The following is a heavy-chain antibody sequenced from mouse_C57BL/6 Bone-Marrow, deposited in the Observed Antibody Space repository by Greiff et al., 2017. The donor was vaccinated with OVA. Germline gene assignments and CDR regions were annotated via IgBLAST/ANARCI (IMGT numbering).Heavy chain of an antibody. CDR2: INYDGSSP. J-gene: IGHJ4*01. CDR3: ARCPGWGDAMDY. V-gene: IGHV5-16*01. D-gene: IGHD2-3*01. CDR1: GFTFSDYY. Sequence: EVKLVESEGGLVQPGSSMKLSCTASGFTFSDYYMAWVRQVPEKGLEWVANINYDGSSPYYLDSLKSRFIISRDTAKNIRYLQMSSLKSEDTATYYCARCPGWGDAMDYWGQGTSVTVSS.